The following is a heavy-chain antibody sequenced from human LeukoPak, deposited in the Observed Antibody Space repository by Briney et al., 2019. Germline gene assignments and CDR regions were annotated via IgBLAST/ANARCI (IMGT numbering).Heavy chain of an antibody. D-gene: IGHD2-15*01. Sequence: SETLSLTCTVSGGSINSYYWSWIRQPPGKGLEWIGFISYSGSTNFHPSLTSRVTISVDTSNNRISLKLTSLTAADTAVYYCVRHLSAGRPAFDIWGQGTMVTVSS. CDR3: VRHLSAGRPAFDI. V-gene: IGHV4-59*08. J-gene: IGHJ3*02. CDR1: GGSINSYY. CDR2: ISYSGST.